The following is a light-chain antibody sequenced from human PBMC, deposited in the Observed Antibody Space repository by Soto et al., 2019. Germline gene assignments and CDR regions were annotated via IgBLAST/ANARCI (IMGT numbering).Light chain of an antibody. V-gene: IGKV1-12*01. CDR1: PGISGW. J-gene: IGKJ4*01. CDR2: AAS. CDR3: QQANSFPLT. Sequence: DIQMTQSPSSVSASVGDRVTITCRASPGISGWLAWYQQKPGKAPNLLIYAASSLQSGVPSRFSGSGSGTDFTLTSSSLQPEDFATYYCQQANSFPLTFGGGTKVEIK.